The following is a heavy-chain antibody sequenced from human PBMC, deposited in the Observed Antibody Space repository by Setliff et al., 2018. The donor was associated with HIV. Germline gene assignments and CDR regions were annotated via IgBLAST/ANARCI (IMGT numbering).Heavy chain of an antibody. V-gene: IGHV4-59*01. CDR2: IYYSGST. D-gene: IGHD6-13*01. CDR1: GGSISSYY. CDR3: ARDLGLYSSSWARFDAFDI. Sequence: SETLSLTCTVSGGSISSYYWRWIRQPPGKGLEWIGYIYYSGSTNYNPSLKSRVTISVDTSKNQFSLKLSSVTAADTAVYYCARDLGLYSSSWARFDAFDIWGQGTMVTVSS. J-gene: IGHJ3*02.